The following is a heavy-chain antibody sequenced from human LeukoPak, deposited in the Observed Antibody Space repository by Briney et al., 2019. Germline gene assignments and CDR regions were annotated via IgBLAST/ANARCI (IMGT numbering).Heavy chain of an antibody. CDR2: IYTSGST. Sequence: PSETLSLTCTVSGGSIGSYYWSWIRQPAGKGLEWIGRIYTSGSTNYNPSLKSRVTMSVDTSKNQFSLKLSSVTAADTAVYYCAREGVGSGSYYPDAFDIWGQGTMVTVSS. CDR1: GGSIGSYY. V-gene: IGHV4-4*07. J-gene: IGHJ3*02. D-gene: IGHD1-26*01. CDR3: AREGVGSGSYYPDAFDI.